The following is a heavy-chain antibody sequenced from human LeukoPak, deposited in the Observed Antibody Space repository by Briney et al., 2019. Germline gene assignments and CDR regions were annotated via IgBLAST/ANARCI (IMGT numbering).Heavy chain of an antibody. CDR2: ISSRSTYT. Sequence: QPGGSLRLSCAASGFTFSSYEMNWVRQAPGKGLEWVSYISSRSTYTNYADSVKGRFTISRDNAKNSLSLQMNSLRVEDTAVYYCARFYDYDSSGYYHFDYWGQGTLVTVSS. CDR1: GFTFSSYE. J-gene: IGHJ4*02. CDR3: ARFYDYDSSGYYHFDY. V-gene: IGHV3-48*03. D-gene: IGHD3-22*01.